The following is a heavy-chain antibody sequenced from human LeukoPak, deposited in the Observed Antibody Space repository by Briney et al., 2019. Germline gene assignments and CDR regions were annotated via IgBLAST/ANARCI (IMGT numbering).Heavy chain of an antibody. CDR1: GFTFSSYG. V-gene: IGHV3-30*02. CDR3: ARDYVFAFDY. D-gene: IGHD3-10*02. CDR2: IRYDGTNK. J-gene: IGHJ4*02. Sequence: PGGSLRLSCAASGFTFSSYGMHWVRQTPGKGLEWVAFIRYDGTNKHYADSVKGRFTISRDNSKNTLYLQMNSLRPEDTAVYFCARDYVFAFDYWSQGTLVTVSS.